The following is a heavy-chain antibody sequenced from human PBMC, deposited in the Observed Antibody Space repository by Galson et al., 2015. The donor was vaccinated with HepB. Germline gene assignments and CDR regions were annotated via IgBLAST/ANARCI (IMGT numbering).Heavy chain of an antibody. CDR3: ARGPYSSGWIEYFDY. V-gene: IGHV3-7*03. CDR1: GFTFSSYW. D-gene: IGHD6-19*01. J-gene: IGHJ4*02. Sequence: SLRLSCAASGFTFSSYWMSWVRQAPGKGLEWVANIKQDGSEKYYVDSVKGRFTISRDNAKNSLYLQMNSLRAEDTAVYYCARGPYSSGWIEYFDYWGQGTLVTVSS. CDR2: IKQDGSEK.